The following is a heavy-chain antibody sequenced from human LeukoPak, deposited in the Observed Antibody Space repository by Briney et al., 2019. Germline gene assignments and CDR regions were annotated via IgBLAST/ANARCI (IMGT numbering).Heavy chain of an antibody. J-gene: IGHJ4*02. Sequence: GGSLRLSCAASGFTFSSYAMSWVRQAPGKGLEWVSGISGGGGSTYYADSVKGRFTISRDNSKNTLYPQMNSLRAEDTAVYYCAKSGSYLGHCDCWGQGTLVTVSS. D-gene: IGHD1-26*01. V-gene: IGHV3-23*01. CDR1: GFTFSSYA. CDR2: ISGGGGST. CDR3: AKSGSYLGHCDC.